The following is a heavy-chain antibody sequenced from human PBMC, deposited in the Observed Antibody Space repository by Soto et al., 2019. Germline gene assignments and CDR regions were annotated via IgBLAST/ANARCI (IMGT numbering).Heavy chain of an antibody. D-gene: IGHD3-22*01. CDR2: IYHSGST. CDR1: GGSISSSNW. J-gene: IGHJ3*02. V-gene: IGHV4-4*02. Sequence: QVQLQESGPGLVKPSGTLSLTCAVSGGSISSSNWWSLVRQPPGKGLEWIGEIYHSGSTNYNPSLKSPVTISVDTYKNQFALKLSSVTSAETAVYYCARRDYYDSSGKYHPHAFDIWGQGTMVTVSS. CDR3: ARRDYYDSSGKYHPHAFDI.